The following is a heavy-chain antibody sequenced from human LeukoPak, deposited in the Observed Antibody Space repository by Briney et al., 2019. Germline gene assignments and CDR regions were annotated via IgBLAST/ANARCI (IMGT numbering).Heavy chain of an antibody. V-gene: IGHV1-69*13. J-gene: IGHJ6*03. CDR2: IIPIFGTA. D-gene: IGHD4-23*01. CDR3: ARAYGGNRVYYYYYMGV. CDR1: GGTFSSYA. Sequence: GASVKVSCKASGGTFSSYAISWVRQAPGQGLEWMGGIIPIFGTANYAQKFQGRATITADESTSTAYMELSSLRSVDTAVYYCARAYGGNRVYYYYYMGVWGKGTTVTVSS.